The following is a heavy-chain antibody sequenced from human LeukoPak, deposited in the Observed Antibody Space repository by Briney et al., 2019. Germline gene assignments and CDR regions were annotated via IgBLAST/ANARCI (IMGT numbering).Heavy chain of an antibody. D-gene: IGHD3-22*01. J-gene: IGHJ4*02. CDR1: GFTFSSYA. CDR2: ISDSGGST. V-gene: IGHV3-23*01. Sequence: GGSLRLSCAASGFTFSSYAMSWVRQAPGKGLEWVSAISDSGGSTYYADSVKGRFTISRDNSKNTLYLQMNSLRAEDTAVYYCANSAEETYYYDSSGYSEYWGQGTLVTVSS. CDR3: ANSAEETYYYDSSGYSEY.